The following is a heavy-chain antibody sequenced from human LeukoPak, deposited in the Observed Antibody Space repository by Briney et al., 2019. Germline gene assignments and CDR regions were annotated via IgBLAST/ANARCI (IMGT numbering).Heavy chain of an antibody. CDR3: ARDPMYCGGDCAAGYFDY. CDR1: GGSISSYY. V-gene: IGHV4-59*01. CDR2: IYYSGST. Sequence: SETLSLTCTVSGGSISSYYWSWIRQPPGKGLEWIGYIYYSGSTHYNPSLKSRVTISVDTSKNQFSLKLNSVTAADTAVYYCARDPMYCGGDCAAGYFDYWGQGTLVTVSS. D-gene: IGHD2-21*02. J-gene: IGHJ4*02.